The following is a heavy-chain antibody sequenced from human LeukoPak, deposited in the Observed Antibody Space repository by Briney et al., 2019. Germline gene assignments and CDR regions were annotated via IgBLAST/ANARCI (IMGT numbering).Heavy chain of an antibody. J-gene: IGHJ4*02. CDR1: GYSFTTNW. CDR2: IFPGDLDT. D-gene: IGHD5-24*01. V-gene: IGHV5-51*01. CDR3: AAFNRDDYKHFDC. Sequence: PGASLQISRKSSGYSFTTNWIGWVRQLPRKGLEWMGFIFPGDLDTIYSPPFQDQITISADRSISTAYLQWGNLKASDTAMYFCAAFNRDDYKHFDCWGQGTLVPVSS.